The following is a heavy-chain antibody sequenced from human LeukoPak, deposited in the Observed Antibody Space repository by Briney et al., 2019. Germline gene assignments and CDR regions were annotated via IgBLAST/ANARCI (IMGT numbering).Heavy chain of an antibody. Sequence: KSSETLSLTCTVSGGSISSYYCNWIRQPPGKGLEWIGYIYYSGNTNYNPSLKSRVTISVDTSKNQFSLKLSSVTAADTAVYYCARSSSAHYYDSSGYLPSHFDYWGQGTLVTVSS. CDR1: GGSISSYY. V-gene: IGHV4-59*01. D-gene: IGHD3-22*01. CDR3: ARSSSAHYYDSSGYLPSHFDY. CDR2: IYYSGNT. J-gene: IGHJ4*02.